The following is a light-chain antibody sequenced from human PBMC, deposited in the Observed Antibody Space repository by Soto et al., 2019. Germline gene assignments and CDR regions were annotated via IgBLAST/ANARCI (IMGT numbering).Light chain of an antibody. V-gene: IGKV3-20*01. CDR3: QQYDYLVT. J-gene: IGKJ1*01. CDR2: GAS. CDR1: QTVSSTY. Sequence: IVLTQSPGTLSLSPGETATLSCTASQTVSSTYLAWYQHKPGRAPRLLIDGASSRAAGIPDRFSGSGSGTDFTLTISRLEPEDLAVYYCQQYDYLVTFGLGTKVDIK.